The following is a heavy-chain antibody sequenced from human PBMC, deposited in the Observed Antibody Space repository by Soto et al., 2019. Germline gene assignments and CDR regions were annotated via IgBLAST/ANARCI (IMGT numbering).Heavy chain of an antibody. J-gene: IGHJ4*02. CDR1: GYTFSSYA. Sequence: SVKVSCKASGYTFSSYAISCVRQAPGQVLEWMGGIIPIFGTANYAQKFQGRVTITADESTSTAYMELSSLRSEDTAVYYCAREEAVAGWDFDYWGQGTLVTVSS. D-gene: IGHD6-19*01. V-gene: IGHV1-69*13. CDR3: AREEAVAGWDFDY. CDR2: IIPIFGTA.